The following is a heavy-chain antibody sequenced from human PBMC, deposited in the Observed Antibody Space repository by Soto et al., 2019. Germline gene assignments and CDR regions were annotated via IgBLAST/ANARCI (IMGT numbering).Heavy chain of an antibody. V-gene: IGHV3-30-3*01. D-gene: IGHD3-22*01. CDR3: ARAAEDPHYYDSSGYLDY. CDR2: VSYDGSNK. Sequence: PGGSLRLSCAASGFTFSSYAMHWVRQAPGKGLEWVAVVSYDGSNKYYADSVKGRFTISRDNSKNTLYLQMNSLRAEDTAVYYCARAAEDPHYYDSSGYLDYWGQGTLVTVSS. CDR1: GFTFSSYA. J-gene: IGHJ4*02.